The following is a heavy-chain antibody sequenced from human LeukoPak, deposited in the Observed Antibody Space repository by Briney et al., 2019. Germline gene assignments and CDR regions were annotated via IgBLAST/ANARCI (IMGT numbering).Heavy chain of an antibody. Sequence: GGSLRLSCAASGFTVSSNYMTWVRQAPGKGLEWVAFIRYDGSNKYYTDSVKGRFTISRDNSKNTLYLQMNSLRAEDTAVYYCARVLRYCSGGNCYSGGLGYMDVWGKGTTVTISS. CDR3: ARVLRYCSGGNCYSGGLGYMDV. CDR1: GFTVSSNY. CDR2: IRYDGSNK. V-gene: IGHV3-30*02. D-gene: IGHD2-15*01. J-gene: IGHJ6*03.